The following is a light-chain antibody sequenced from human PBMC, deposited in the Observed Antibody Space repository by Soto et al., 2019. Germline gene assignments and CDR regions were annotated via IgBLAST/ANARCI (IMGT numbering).Light chain of an antibody. Sequence: EIVLTQSPGTLSLSPGERATLSCRASQSINNNYVAWYQQKPGQAPRLLIYGGSTRATGIPDRFSGSGFATDFTLTISTLEPEDFAVYYCQQHASSPRTFGQGTKVEIK. V-gene: IGKV3-20*01. CDR1: QSINNNY. CDR3: QQHASSPRT. CDR2: GGS. J-gene: IGKJ1*01.